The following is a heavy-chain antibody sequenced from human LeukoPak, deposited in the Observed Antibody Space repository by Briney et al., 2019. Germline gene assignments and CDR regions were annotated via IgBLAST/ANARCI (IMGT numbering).Heavy chain of an antibody. Sequence: PGRSLRLSCIGSGFTFRDYAVSWVHQAPGKGLEWLGFIRSKAYGGTAEYAASVKGRFTISRDDSNSIVSLQMNSLKTDDTAIYFCSRHFGQLLHFDYWGQGTVVTVSS. V-gene: IGHV3-49*04. CDR1: GFTFRDYA. J-gene: IGHJ4*02. CDR2: IRSKAYGGTA. CDR3: SRHFGQLLHFDY. D-gene: IGHD2-2*01.